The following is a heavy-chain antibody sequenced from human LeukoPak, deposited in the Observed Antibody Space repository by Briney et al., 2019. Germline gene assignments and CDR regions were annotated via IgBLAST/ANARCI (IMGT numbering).Heavy chain of an antibody. D-gene: IGHD5-18*01. V-gene: IGHV1-46*01. CDR1: GYTFTSYY. CDR3: ARGALELWLFDY. J-gene: IGHJ4*02. Sequence: ASVKVSCKASGYTFTSYYMHWVRQAPGQGLEWVGIINSSGGSTSYAQKFRGRVTMTRDTSTSTVYMELSSLRSEDTAVYYCARGALELWLFDYWGQGTLVTVSS. CDR2: INSSGGST.